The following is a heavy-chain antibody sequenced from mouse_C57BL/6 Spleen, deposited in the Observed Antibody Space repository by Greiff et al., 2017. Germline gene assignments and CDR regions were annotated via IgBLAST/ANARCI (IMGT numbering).Heavy chain of an antibody. V-gene: IGHV1-82*01. CDR3: ADECYTYAMDY. Sequence: VQLQQSGPELVKPGASVKISCKASGYAFSSSWMNWVKQRPGKGLEWIGRIYPGDGDTNYNGKFKGKATLTADKTSSTAYMQLSSLTSEDSAVYVCADECYTYAMDYWGQGTPVTVSS. CDR2: IYPGDGDT. CDR1: GYAFSSSW. J-gene: IGHJ4*01. D-gene: IGHD2-12*01.